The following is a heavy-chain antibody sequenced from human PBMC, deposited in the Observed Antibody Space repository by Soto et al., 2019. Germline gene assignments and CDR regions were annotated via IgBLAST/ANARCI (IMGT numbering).Heavy chain of an antibody. CDR3: ARLYYDYIWGSYHDY. V-gene: IGHV4-59*01. CDR1: GGSISSYY. J-gene: IGHJ4*02. D-gene: IGHD3-16*02. Sequence: SETLSLTCTVSGGSISSYYWSWIRQPPGKGLEWIGYIYYSGSTNYNPSLKSRVTISVDTSKNQFSLKLSSVTAADTAVYYCARLYYDYIWGSYHDYWGQGTLVTVSS. CDR2: IYYSGST.